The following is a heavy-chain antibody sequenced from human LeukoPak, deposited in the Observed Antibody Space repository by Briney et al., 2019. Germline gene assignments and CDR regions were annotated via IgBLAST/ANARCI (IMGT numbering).Heavy chain of an antibody. CDR1: GFNFSNYA. Sequence: GGSLGLSCAASGFNFSNYAMSWVRQAPGKGLEWVSAITGSGGNTYYADSRKGRFTISRDNSKNTVFLQMNSLRAEDTAVYYCAKWGDYDVLTGYYVSDYWGQGTLVTVSS. V-gene: IGHV3-23*01. J-gene: IGHJ4*02. CDR3: AKWGDYDVLTGYYVSDY. D-gene: IGHD3-9*01. CDR2: ITGSGGNT.